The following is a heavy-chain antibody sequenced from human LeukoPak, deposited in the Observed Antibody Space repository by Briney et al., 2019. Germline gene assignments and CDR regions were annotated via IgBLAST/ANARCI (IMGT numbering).Heavy chain of an antibody. J-gene: IGHJ4*02. V-gene: IGHV1-58*01. D-gene: IGHD6-6*01. CDR2: IVVGSGST. Sequence: SVKVSCKASGFTFTSSAVQWVRQARGQRLEWIGWIVVGSGSTNYAQKFQERVTITRDMSTSTAYMELSSLRSEDTAVYYCAADSKQLVNGFDYWGQGTLVTVSS. CDR1: GFTFTSSA. CDR3: AADSKQLVNGFDY.